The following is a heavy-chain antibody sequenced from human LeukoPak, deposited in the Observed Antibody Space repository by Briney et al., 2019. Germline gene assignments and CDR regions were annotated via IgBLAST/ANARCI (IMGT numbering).Heavy chain of an antibody. Sequence: PGGSLRLSCAALGLSVSGNFMTWVRQTPGKGLERVSTIYSDSYSGGSGVITYYADSVKGRFTISRDNSKNTLYLQMNTLRAEDTAVYYCAREMGGAQHYFDYWGQGTLVTVSS. V-gene: IGHV3-23*05. CDR2: IYSDSYSGGSGVIT. J-gene: IGHJ4*02. CDR1: GLSVSGNF. D-gene: IGHD1-26*01. CDR3: AREMGGAQHYFDY.